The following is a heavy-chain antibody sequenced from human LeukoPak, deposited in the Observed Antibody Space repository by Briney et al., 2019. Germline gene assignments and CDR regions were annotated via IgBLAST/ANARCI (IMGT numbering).Heavy chain of an antibody. J-gene: IGHJ4*01. CDR1: GDSISSGDYY. V-gene: IGHV4-38-2*02. D-gene: IGHD4-17*01. Sequence: SETLSLTCTVSGDSISSGDYYWSWFRQPAGKGLEWIVSINHSWSTYYNPSLKSRVTISVDTSKNQFSLKLTSVTAADTAVYYCARAPGTTFDYWGHGNMVTVSS. CDR2: INHSWST. CDR3: ARAPGTTFDY.